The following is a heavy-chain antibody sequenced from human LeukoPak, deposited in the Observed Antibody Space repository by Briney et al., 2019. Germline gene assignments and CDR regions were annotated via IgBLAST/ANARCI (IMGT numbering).Heavy chain of an antibody. V-gene: IGHV3-53*03. Sequence: RGSLRLSCAASEFIVSINYMTWVRQAPGKGLEWVSLIYSRGDTKYADSVKGRFTISRDNSKNTLYLQMNSLKTEDTAVYYCVRGNYFDCWGQGTLVTVSS. CDR2: IYSRGDT. CDR1: EFIVSINY. CDR3: VRGNYFDC. J-gene: IGHJ4*02.